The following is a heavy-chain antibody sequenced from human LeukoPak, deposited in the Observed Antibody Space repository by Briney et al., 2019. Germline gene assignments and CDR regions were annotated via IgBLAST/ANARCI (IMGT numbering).Heavy chain of an antibody. CDR3: ARPKAAYDAFDI. J-gene: IGHJ3*02. V-gene: IGHV4-59*08. Sequence: PSETLSLTCTVSGGSISSYYWSWIRQPPEKGLEWIGYIYYSGSTNYNPSLKSRVTISVDTSKNQFSLKLSSVTAADTAVYYCARPKAAYDAFDIWGQGTMVTVSS. CDR1: GGSISSYY. CDR2: IYYSGST. D-gene: IGHD2-15*01.